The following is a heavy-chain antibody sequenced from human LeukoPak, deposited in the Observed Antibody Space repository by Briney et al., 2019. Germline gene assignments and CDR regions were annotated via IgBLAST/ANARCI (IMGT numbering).Heavy chain of an antibody. Sequence: PSETLSLTCTVSGGSISSHYWSWIRQPPGKGLEWIGYIYYSGSTNYNPSLKSRVTISVDTSKNQFSLKLSSVTAADTAVYYCARDLLDIVVVPAAKLSYYYYMDVWGKGTTVTVSS. CDR2: IYYSGST. D-gene: IGHD2-2*03. CDR1: GGSISSHY. J-gene: IGHJ6*03. CDR3: ARDLLDIVVVPAAKLSYYYYMDV. V-gene: IGHV4-59*11.